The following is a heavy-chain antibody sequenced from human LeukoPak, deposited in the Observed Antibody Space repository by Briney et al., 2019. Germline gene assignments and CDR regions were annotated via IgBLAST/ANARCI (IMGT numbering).Heavy chain of an antibody. CDR2: IKQDGSGE. V-gene: IGHV3-7*01. Sequence: GGSLRLSCAASGFTFSTYWMSWVRQAPGKGLEWAANIKQDGSGEFCVDSVKGRFTFSRDNAKKSLYLQMNSLRAEDTAVYYCARGKVHDYWGQGTLVTVSS. CDR3: ARGKVHDY. CDR1: GFTFSTYW. J-gene: IGHJ4*02.